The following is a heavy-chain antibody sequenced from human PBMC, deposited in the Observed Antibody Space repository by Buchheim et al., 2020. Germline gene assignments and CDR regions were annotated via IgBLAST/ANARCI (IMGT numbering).Heavy chain of an antibody. V-gene: IGHV4-39*01. J-gene: IGHJ5*02. Sequence: QLQLQESGPGLVKPSETLSLTCIVSGGSISSSSYYWGWIRQPPGRGLEWIGSIYYSGSTYYNPSLKSRVTMSVDTSQHQFSLRLSSMTAADTAVYYCARHAVVVVTTMKLWFDPWGQGTL. CDR3: ARHAVVVVTTMKLWFDP. CDR1: GGSISSSSYY. D-gene: IGHD2-21*02. CDR2: IYYSGST.